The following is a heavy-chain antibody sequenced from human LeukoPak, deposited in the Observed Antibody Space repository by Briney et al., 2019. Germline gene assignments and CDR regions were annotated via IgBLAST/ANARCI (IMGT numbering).Heavy chain of an antibody. CDR3: ARVPRSYYYYYYMDV. V-gene: IGHV4-59*01. Sequence: SETLSLTCTVSGGSISSYYWSWIRQPPGKGLDWIGYIHYSGSTSYNPSLKSRVTISLDTSKNQFSLKLSSVTPADTAVYYCARVPRSYYYYYYMDVWGKGTTVTVSS. CDR1: GGSISSYY. J-gene: IGHJ6*03. CDR2: IHYSGST.